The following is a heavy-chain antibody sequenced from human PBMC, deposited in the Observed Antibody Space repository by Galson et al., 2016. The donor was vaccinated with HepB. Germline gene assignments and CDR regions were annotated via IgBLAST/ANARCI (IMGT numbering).Heavy chain of an antibody. CDR2: IYYSGST. CDR1: GGSISSYY. J-gene: IGHJ5*02. CDR3: ATYVATVTLRRANYFDP. V-gene: IGHV4-59*01. Sequence: ETLSLTCTVSGGSISSYYWSWIRQTPGKGLEWIGYIYYSGSTNYHPSLKSRVTISVDTSKNQFSLKLRSVTAADTAVYYCATYVATVTLRRANYFDPWGQGALVTVSS. D-gene: IGHD4-17*01.